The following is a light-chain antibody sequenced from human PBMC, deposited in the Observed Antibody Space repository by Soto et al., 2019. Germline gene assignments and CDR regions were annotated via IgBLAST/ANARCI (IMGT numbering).Light chain of an antibody. CDR1: QSVNSNF. Sequence: EIVLTQSPGTLSLSPGERATLSCRTSQSVNSNFLAWYQQKPGQAPRLLVYGSSTRAAGVPDRFSGSGSGTDFTRTISRLEPDDFAVYYCQQYGRSPLLYTFGQGTKLVVK. J-gene: IGKJ2*01. CDR3: QQYGRSPLLYT. V-gene: IGKV3-20*01. CDR2: GSS.